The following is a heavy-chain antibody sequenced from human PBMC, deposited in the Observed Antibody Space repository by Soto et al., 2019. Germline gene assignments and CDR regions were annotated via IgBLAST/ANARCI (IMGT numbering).Heavy chain of an antibody. J-gene: IGHJ6*02. CDR3: EAEMTFGKLSVV. CDR1: GDTDTNYV. D-gene: IGHD3-16*02. V-gene: IGHV1-69*13. Sequence: SVKVSCKASGDTDTNYVISWVRQAPGQGLEWMGGIFPKFGTTYSAQKLQDRLTITADESTSTVYMQLSSLRLDDTAVYYCEAEMTFGKLSVVWGQGTKVTVSS. CDR2: IFPKFGTT.